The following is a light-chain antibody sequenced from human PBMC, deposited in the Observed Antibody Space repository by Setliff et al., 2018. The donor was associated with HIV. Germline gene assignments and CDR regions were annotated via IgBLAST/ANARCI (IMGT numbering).Light chain of an antibody. CDR3: SSYTNSSTLGV. V-gene: IGLV2-14*03. CDR2: DIS. Sequence: SALTPPAPAYGSPGRSSTISRTGTSSDVGGYNYFSLYQQHPGQAPKLMIYDISNRPSGVSNRFSGSKSGNTASLTISGPQAEDEADFYCSSYTNSSTLGVFGGGTKVTVL. CDR1: SSDVGGYNY. J-gene: IGLJ3*02.